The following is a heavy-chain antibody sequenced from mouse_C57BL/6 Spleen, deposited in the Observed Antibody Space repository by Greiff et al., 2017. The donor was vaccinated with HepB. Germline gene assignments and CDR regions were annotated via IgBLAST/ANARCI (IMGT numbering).Heavy chain of an antibody. J-gene: IGHJ2*01. CDR1: GYSITSGYY. V-gene: IGHV3-6*01. CDR2: ISYDGSN. Sequence: EVKLMESGPGLVKPSQSLSLTCSVTGYSITSGYYWNWIRQFPGNKLEWMGYISYDGSNNYNPSLKNRISITRDTSKNQFFLKLNSVTTEDTATYYCARSRGNYFDYWGQGTTLTVSS. CDR3: ARSRGNYFDY.